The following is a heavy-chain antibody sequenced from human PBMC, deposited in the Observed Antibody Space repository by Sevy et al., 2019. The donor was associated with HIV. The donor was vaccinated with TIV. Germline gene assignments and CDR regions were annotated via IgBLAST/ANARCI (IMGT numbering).Heavy chain of an antibody. D-gene: IGHD3-22*01. J-gene: IGHJ1*01. CDR1: GFTFSRSA. CDR2: IAVGTGKT. CDR3: EAGDIPTNSGYVY. V-gene: IGHV1-58*01. Sequence: ASVKVSCKTSGFTFSRSAVQWVRRARGQRLEWIGWIAVGTGKTDYAQNFQDRVTITRDMSTRMAYMEVTSLRSEDTAIYYCEAGDIPTNSGYVYWGQGTLVTVSS.